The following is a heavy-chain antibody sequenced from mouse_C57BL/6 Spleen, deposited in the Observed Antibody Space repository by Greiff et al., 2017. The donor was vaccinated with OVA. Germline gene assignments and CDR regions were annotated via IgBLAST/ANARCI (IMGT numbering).Heavy chain of an antibody. CDR2: IYPGDGDT. V-gene: IGHV1-82*01. Sequence: VKLMESGPELVKPGASVKISCKASGYAFSSSWMNWVKQRPGKGLEWIGRIYPGDGDTNYNGKFKGKATLTADKSSSTAYMQLSSLTSEDSAVYFCASLTGTKYFDVWGTGTTVTVSS. J-gene: IGHJ1*03. D-gene: IGHD4-1*01. CDR1: GYAFSSSW. CDR3: ASLTGTKYFDV.